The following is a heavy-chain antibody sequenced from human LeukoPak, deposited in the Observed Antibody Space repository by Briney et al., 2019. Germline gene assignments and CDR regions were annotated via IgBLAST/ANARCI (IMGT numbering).Heavy chain of an antibody. CDR3: ARVNSEPIRPGQYYMDV. D-gene: IGHD3-3*02. CDR2: INPNSGGT. CDR1: GYTFTGYY. V-gene: IGHV1-2*02. Sequence: GASVKVSCKASGYTFTGYYMHWVRQAPGQGLEWMGWINPNSGGTNYAQKFQGRVTMTRDTSISTAYMELSRLRSDDTAVYYCARVNSEPIRPGQYYMDVWGKGTTVTVSS. J-gene: IGHJ6*03.